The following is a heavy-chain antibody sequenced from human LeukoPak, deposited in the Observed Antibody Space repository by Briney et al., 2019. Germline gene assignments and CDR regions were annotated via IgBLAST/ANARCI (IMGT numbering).Heavy chain of an antibody. CDR3: ASLVDTAMSY. V-gene: IGHV4-59*08. CDR1: GGSISSYY. D-gene: IGHD5-18*01. CDR2: IYYSGST. J-gene: IGHJ4*02. Sequence: SETLSLTCTVSGGSISSYYWSWIRQPPGKGLEWIGYIYYSGSTNYNPSLKSRVTISVDTSKNQFSLKLSSVTAADTAVYYCASLVDTAMSYWGQGALVTVSS.